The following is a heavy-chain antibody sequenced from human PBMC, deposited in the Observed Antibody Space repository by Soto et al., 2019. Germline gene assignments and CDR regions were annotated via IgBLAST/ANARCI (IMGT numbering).Heavy chain of an antibody. CDR2: IWYDGSNK. CDR3: ARGSYSSSSRDWFDP. CDR1: GFTFSSYG. Sequence: GGSLRLSCAASGFTFSSYGMHWVRQAPGKGLEWVAVIWYDGSNKYYADSVKGRFTISRDNSKNTLYLQMNSLRAEDTAVYYCARGSYSSSSRDWFDPWGQGTLVTVSS. D-gene: IGHD6-6*01. J-gene: IGHJ5*02. V-gene: IGHV3-33*01.